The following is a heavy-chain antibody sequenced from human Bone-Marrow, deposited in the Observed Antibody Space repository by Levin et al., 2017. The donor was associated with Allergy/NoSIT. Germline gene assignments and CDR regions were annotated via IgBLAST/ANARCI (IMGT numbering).Heavy chain of an antibody. CDR1: GYTFTSYD. J-gene: IGHJ6*02. V-gene: IGHV1-8*01. CDR3: ARSLIGEYYDFWSGYYTLVVALYYYYYGMDV. CDR2: MNPNSGNT. Sequence: ASVKVSCKASGYTFTSYDINWVRQATGQGLEWMGWMNPNSGNTGYAQKFQGRVTMTRNTSISTAYMELSSLRSEDTAVYYCARSLIGEYYDFWSGYYTLVVALYYYYYGMDVWGQGTTVTVSS. D-gene: IGHD3-3*01.